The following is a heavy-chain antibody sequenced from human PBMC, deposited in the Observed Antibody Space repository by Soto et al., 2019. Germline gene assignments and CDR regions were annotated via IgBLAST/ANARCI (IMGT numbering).Heavy chain of an antibody. CDR2: ISAHNGNT. CDR3: ARGRYGDY. CDR1: GYDFTTYG. D-gene: IGHD1-1*01. J-gene: IGHJ4*02. V-gene: IGHV1-18*01. Sequence: QVHLVQSGAEVKKPGASVKVSCKGSGYDFTTYGITWVRQAPGQGLEWMAWISAHNGNTDYEQKLXAXGXXTRDTSTSTAYMELRSLRSDDTAVYYCARGRYGDYWGQGALVTVSS.